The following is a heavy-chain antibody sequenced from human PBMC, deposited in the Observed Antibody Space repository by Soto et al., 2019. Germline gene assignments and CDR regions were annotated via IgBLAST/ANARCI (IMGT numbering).Heavy chain of an antibody. D-gene: IGHD2-15*01. CDR3: GRDYCSGGNCPLDY. Sequence: QVQLVESGGGVVQPGRSRRLSCVASGFTFSSSGMHWVRQAPGKGLEWVAVIWYDGSDKFYADSVKGRFIISRDNSKNTLFLQMNSLRAEDTAVYYCGRDYCSGGNCPLDYWGQGTLVTVSS. J-gene: IGHJ4*02. CDR1: GFTFSSSG. V-gene: IGHV3-33*01. CDR2: IWYDGSDK.